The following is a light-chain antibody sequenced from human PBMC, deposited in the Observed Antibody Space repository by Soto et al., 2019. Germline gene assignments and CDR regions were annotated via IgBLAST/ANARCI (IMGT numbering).Light chain of an antibody. CDR2: EVT. CDR1: SSDVGGYNY. V-gene: IGLV2-8*01. CDR3: SSYGGSKIWV. J-gene: IGLJ3*02. Sequence: SALTQPPSASGSPGQSVAISCTGPSSDVGGYNYVSWYQQHPGKAPKLVIYEVTNRPSGVPDRFTGSKSGNTASLTVSGLQADDEADYYCSSYGGSKIWVFGGGTKLTVL.